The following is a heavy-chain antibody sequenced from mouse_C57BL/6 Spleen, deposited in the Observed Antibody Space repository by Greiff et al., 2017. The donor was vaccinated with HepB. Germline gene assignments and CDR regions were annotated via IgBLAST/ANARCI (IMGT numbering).Heavy chain of an antibody. D-gene: IGHD2-10*01. CDR3: ARRAYYGRAMDY. CDR2: IYPGDGDT. J-gene: IGHJ4*01. CDR1: GYAFSSYW. V-gene: IGHV1-80*01. Sequence: QVQLKQSGAELVKPGASVKISCKASGYAFSSYWMNWVKQRPGKGLEWIGQIYPGDGDTNYNGKFKGKATLTADKSSSTAYMQLSSLTSEDSAVYFCARRAYYGRAMDYWGQGTSVTVSS.